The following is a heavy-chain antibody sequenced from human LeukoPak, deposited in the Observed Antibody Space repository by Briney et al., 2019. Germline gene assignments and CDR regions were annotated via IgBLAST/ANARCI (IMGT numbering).Heavy chain of an antibody. V-gene: IGHV3-74*01. CDR3: ARVEWEDYYYYMDV. CDR1: GFTFSSYW. J-gene: IGHJ6*03. Sequence: GGSLRLSCAASGFTFSSYWMHCVRQAPVHGQILLSRINTDWSSTSYADSGKGRFTISRDNDKNTLYLQMNSLRAEDTAVYYCARVEWEDYYYYMDVWGKGTTVTVSS. CDR2: INTDWSST. D-gene: IGHD1-26*01.